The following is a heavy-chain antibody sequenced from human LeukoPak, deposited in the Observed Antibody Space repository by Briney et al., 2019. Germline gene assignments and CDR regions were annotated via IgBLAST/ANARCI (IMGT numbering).Heavy chain of an antibody. CDR2: INPTGGST. V-gene: IGHV1-46*01. Sequence: ASVKVSCKTSGYTFSAFYMHWVRQAPGQGLEWMGLINPTGGSTGYAQKFQGRVTMTRDMSTSTDYMELSSLRSEDTAIYYCARDNSVGDNAWWFDPWGQGTLVTVSS. CDR1: GYTFSAFY. D-gene: IGHD1-26*01. J-gene: IGHJ5*02. CDR3: ARDNSVGDNAWWFDP.